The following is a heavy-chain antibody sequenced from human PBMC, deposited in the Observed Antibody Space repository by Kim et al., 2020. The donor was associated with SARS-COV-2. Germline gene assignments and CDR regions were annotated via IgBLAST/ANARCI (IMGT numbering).Heavy chain of an antibody. V-gene: IGHV4-39*01. CDR1: GGSISSSSYY. D-gene: IGHD1-26*01. CDR2: IYYSGST. Sequence: SETLSLTCTVSGGSISSSSYYWGWIRQPPGKGLEWIGSIYYSGSTYYNPSLKSRVTISVDTSKNQFSLKLSSVTAADTAVYYCAGLGRRELLGGFDYWGQGTLVTVSS. J-gene: IGHJ4*02. CDR3: AGLGRRELLGGFDY.